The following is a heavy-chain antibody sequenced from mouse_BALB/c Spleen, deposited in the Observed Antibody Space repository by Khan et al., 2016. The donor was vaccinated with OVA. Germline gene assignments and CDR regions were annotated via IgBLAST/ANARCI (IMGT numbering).Heavy chain of an antibody. V-gene: IGHV1-77*01. CDR2: IYPGSDST. CDR1: GYTFTDYV. CDR3: ARAGWDVFAY. Sequence: QVRLQQSGPELVKPGASVKMSCKASGYTFTDYVMNWVKQRNGQGLEWIGQIYPGSDSTYYNEKFKGKATLTAYRSSSTAYMQLSNLTSEDSAVYFCARAGWDVFAYWGQGTLVTVSA. D-gene: IGHD4-1*01. J-gene: IGHJ3*01.